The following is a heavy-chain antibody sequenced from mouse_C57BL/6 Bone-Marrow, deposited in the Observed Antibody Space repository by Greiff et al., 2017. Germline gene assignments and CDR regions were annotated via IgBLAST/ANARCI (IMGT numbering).Heavy chain of an antibody. V-gene: IGHV1-76*01. J-gene: IGHJ3*01. CDR2: IYPGSGNT. CDR3: ARSGAY. Sequence: VKLMESGAELVRPGASVKLFCKASGYTFTDYYINWVKQRPGQGLEWIARIYPGSGNTYYNEKFKGKATLTAEKSSSTAYMQLSSLTSEDSAVYFCARSGAYWGQGTLVTVSA. D-gene: IGHD3-2*02. CDR1: GYTFTDYY.